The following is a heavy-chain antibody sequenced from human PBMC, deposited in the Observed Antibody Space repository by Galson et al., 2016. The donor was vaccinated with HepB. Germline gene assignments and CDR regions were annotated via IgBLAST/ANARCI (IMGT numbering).Heavy chain of an antibody. J-gene: IGHJ4*02. V-gene: IGHV4-59*01. CDR2: IFYSGGT. D-gene: IGHD3-10*01. CDR1: GGSINNYY. Sequence: QVQLQESGPGLVKPSETLSLTCTVSGGSINNYYWHWIRQSPGKGLEWIGYIFYSGGTNYNPSLNSRVTISVDTSKRWFSLRLSSVTAADTAVYYCARTTYGSGSPVDYWGQ. CDR3: ARTTYGSGSPVDY.